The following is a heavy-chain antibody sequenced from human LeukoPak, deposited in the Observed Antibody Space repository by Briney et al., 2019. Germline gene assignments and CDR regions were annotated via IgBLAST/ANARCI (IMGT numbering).Heavy chain of an antibody. CDR2: ITYNGGST. V-gene: IGHV3-23*01. CDR3: AKCPKDYDYVWGSYRYTWHYYFDY. Sequence: PGGSLRLSCAASGFTFSSYAMRWVRQAPGKGLEWVSAITYNGGSTYYADSVKGRFTISRDNSKNTLYLQMNSLRAEDTAVYYCAKCPKDYDYVWGSYRYTWHYYFDYWGQGTLVTVSP. J-gene: IGHJ4*02. CDR1: GFTFSSYA. D-gene: IGHD3-16*02.